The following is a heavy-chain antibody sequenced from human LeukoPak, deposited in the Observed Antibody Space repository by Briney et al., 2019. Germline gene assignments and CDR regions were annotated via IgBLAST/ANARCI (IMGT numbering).Heavy chain of an antibody. Sequence: SETLSLTCAVSGGSISSGGYSWSWIRQPPGKGLEWIGYIYHSGSTYYNPSLKSRVTISVDRSKNQFSLKLSSVTAADTAVYYCARGDDGGYWGPYYFDYWGQGTLVTVSS. CDR2: IYHSGST. V-gene: IGHV4-30-2*01. CDR1: GGSISSGGYS. D-gene: IGHD2-21*01. CDR3: ARGDDGGYWGPYYFDY. J-gene: IGHJ4*02.